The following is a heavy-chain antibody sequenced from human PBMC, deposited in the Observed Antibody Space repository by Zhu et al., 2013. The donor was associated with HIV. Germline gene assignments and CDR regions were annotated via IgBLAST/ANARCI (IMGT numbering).Heavy chain of an antibody. V-gene: IGHV1-8*01. J-gene: IGHJ4*02. CDR3: ARDLSHYYGSGSRDDY. Sequence: QAQFIQSGADLKRPGASVKVSCKASGYTFTSYDINWVRQATGQGLEWMGWMNPNSGNTGYAQKFQGRVTMTRNTSISTAYMELSSLRSEDTAVYYCARDLSHYYGSGSRDDYWGQGTLVTVSS. D-gene: IGHD3-10*01. CDR1: GYTFTSYD. CDR2: MNPNSGNT.